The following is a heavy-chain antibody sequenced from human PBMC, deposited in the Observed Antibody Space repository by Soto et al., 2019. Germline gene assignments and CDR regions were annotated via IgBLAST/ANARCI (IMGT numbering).Heavy chain of an antibody. CDR1: GGTFSSYA. CDR3: ARERYCISTSCYNWFDP. V-gene: IGHV1-69*12. J-gene: IGHJ5*02. Sequence: QVQLVQSGAEVKKPGSSVKVSCKASGGTFSSYAISWVRQAPGQGLEWMGGIIPIFGTANYAQKFQGRVTIPADESTSTAYMELSSLRSEDTAVYYCARERYCISTSCYNWFDPWGQGTLVTVSS. CDR2: IIPIFGTA. D-gene: IGHD2-2*01.